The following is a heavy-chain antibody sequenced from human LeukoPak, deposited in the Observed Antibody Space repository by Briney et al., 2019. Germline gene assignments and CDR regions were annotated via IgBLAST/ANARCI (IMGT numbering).Heavy chain of an antibody. CDR2: INSDSSIM. Sequence: GGSLRLSCAASGFNVSNNYMNWVRQAPGKGLGWVSSINSDSSIMYYAESVKGRFTISRDNARNSLYLQMNSLRAEDTAVYYCIRDLFDDYSLDYWGQGALVTVSS. CDR3: IRDLFDDYSLDY. CDR1: GFNVSNNY. D-gene: IGHD3-16*01. J-gene: IGHJ4*02. V-gene: IGHV3-21*01.